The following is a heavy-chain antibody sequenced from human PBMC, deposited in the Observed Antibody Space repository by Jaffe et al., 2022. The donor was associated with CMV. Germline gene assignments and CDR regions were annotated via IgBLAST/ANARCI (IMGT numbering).Heavy chain of an antibody. CDR1: GFTFDDYA. CDR3: ANLELAVAGLPGGY. V-gene: IGHV3-9*01. J-gene: IGHJ4*02. D-gene: IGHD6-19*01. CDR2: ISWNSGSI. Sequence: EVQLVESGGGLVQPGRSLRLSCAASGFTFDDYAMHWVRQAPGKGLEWVSGISWNSGSIGYADSVKGRFTISRDNAKNSLYLQMNSLRAEDTALYYCANLELAVAGLPGGYWGQGTLVTVSS.